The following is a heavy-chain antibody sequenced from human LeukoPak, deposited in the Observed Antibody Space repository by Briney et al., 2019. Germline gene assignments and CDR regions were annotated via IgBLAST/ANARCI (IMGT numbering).Heavy chain of an antibody. CDR1: GFTFSSYS. V-gene: IGHV3-21*04. D-gene: IGHD2-15*01. CDR3: AKVLLYSGYNWFDP. J-gene: IGHJ5*02. Sequence: GGSLRLSCAASGFTFSSYSMNWVRQAPGKGLEWVSSISSSSSYIYYADSVKGRFTISRDNAKNSLYLQMNSLRAEDTAVYYCAKVLLYSGYNWFDPWGQGTLVTVSS. CDR2: ISSSSSYI.